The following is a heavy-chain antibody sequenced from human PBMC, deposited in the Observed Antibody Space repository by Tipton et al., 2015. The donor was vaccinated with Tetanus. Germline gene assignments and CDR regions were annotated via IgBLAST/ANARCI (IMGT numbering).Heavy chain of an antibody. Sequence: SLRLSCAASGFTFSNAWMSWVRQAPGKGLEWVGRIKSKTDGGTTDYAAPVKGRFTISRDDSKNTLYLQMNSLKTEDTAVYYCTTGSPSDALFDPWGQGTLVTVSS. V-gene: IGHV3-15*01. CDR2: IKSKTDGGTT. CDR1: GFTFSNAW. CDR3: TTGSPSDALFDP. D-gene: IGHD3-16*01. J-gene: IGHJ5*02.